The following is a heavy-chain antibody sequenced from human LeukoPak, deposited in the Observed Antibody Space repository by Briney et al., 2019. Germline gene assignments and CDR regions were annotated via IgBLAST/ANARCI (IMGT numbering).Heavy chain of an antibody. CDR2: IKEDGSEK. Sequence: GGSLRLSCVASGFTLSNYWMSWVRQAPGKGLEWVANIKEDGSEKYYVGSVKGRFTISRDNAKNTLYLQMNSLRVEDTAVYYCARDYRCSSTSCKDRTFDYWGQGTLVTVSS. V-gene: IGHV3-7*03. J-gene: IGHJ4*02. D-gene: IGHD2-2*01. CDR3: ARDYRCSSTSCKDRTFDY. CDR1: GFTLSNYW.